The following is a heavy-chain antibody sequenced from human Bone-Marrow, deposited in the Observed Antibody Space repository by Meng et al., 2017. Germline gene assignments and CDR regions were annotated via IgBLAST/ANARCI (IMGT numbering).Heavy chain of an antibody. J-gene: IGHJ5*02. CDR2: INHSGST. V-gene: IGHV4-34*01. CDR3: AKARLWGDNWFDP. CDR1: GGSFSGYY. D-gene: IGHD3-16*01. Sequence: QLQQWGAGLLKPSETLSLSCAVYGGSFSGYYWSWIRQPPGKGLEWIGEINHSGSTNYNPSLKSRVTISVDTSKNQFSLKLSSVTAADTAVYYCAKARLWGDNWFDPWGQGTLVTVSS.